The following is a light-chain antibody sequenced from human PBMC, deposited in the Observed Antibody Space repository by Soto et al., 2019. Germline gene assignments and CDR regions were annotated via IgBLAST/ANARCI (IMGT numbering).Light chain of an antibody. J-gene: IGLJ1*01. CDR2: SNN. Sequence: QSVLTQPPSASGTPGQRVTISCSGSSSNIGSNTVHWYQQIPGTAPKLLIYSNNQRPSGVPDRFSGSKSGTSASLAISGLQSEGEADYYCAAWDDSLNAYVFGTGTQLTVL. V-gene: IGLV1-44*01. CDR1: SSNIGSNT. CDR3: AAWDDSLNAYV.